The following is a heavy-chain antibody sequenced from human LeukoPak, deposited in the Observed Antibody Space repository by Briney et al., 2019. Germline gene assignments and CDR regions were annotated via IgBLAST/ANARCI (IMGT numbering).Heavy chain of an antibody. CDR3: ARTSIAAAGTIDD. CDR1: GGSIRSYY. D-gene: IGHD6-13*01. J-gene: IGHJ4*02. V-gene: IGHV4-59*08. Sequence: SETLSLTCTVSGGSIRSYYWSWIRQPPGKGLEWIGYIYYSGNTNYNPSLKSRVTISVDTSKNQFSLRLCSVTAADTAVYYCARTSIAAAGTIDDWGQGTLVTVSS. CDR2: IYYSGNT.